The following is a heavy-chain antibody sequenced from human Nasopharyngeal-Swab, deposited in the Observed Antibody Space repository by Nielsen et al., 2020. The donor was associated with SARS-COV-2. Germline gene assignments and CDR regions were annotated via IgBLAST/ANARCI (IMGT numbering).Heavy chain of an antibody. CDR3: ARDRGGGYNSDYLDY. D-gene: IGHD5-24*01. V-gene: IGHV3-30*03. J-gene: IGHJ4*02. Sequence: GGSLRLSCAAPGFTFSSYGMHWVRQAPGKGLEWVAVISYDGSNKYYADSVKGRFIIFRDNSKNTLYLQMNSLRTEDTAVYYCARDRGGGYNSDYLDYWGQGTLVTVSS. CDR1: GFTFSSYG. CDR2: ISYDGSNK.